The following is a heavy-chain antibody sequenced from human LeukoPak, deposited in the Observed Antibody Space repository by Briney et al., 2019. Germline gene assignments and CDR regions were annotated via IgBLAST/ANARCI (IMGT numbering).Heavy chain of an antibody. CDR1: GFTFSKYA. Sequence: GGSLRLSCAASGFTFSKYAMHWVRQAPGKGLEWVAVIWYDGKNKYYADSVKGRFTISRDNSKNTLYLEMNSPRADDTAVYYCAKDRSVAGTDARYYFDYWGQGTLVIVSA. J-gene: IGHJ4*02. CDR2: IWYDGKNK. V-gene: IGHV3-33*06. D-gene: IGHD1-14*01. CDR3: AKDRSVAGTDARYYFDY.